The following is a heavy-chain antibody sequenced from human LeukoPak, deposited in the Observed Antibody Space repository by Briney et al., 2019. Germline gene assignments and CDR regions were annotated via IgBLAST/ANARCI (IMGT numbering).Heavy chain of an antibody. Sequence: SETLSLTCAVYGGSFSGYYWSWIRQPPGKGLEWIGEINHSGSTNYTPSLKSRVTISVDTSKNQFSLKLNSVTAADTAVYYCARGISFGHYYGMDVWGQGTAVTVSS. CDR3: ARGISFGHYYGMDV. J-gene: IGHJ6*02. CDR2: INHSGST. V-gene: IGHV4-34*01. D-gene: IGHD3/OR15-3a*01. CDR1: GGSFSGYY.